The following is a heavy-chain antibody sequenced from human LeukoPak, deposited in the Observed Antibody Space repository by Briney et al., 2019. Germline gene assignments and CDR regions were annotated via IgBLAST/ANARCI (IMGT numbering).Heavy chain of an antibody. CDR2: IYSGGST. Sequence: GGSLRLSCAASGFTFSSYWMHWVRQAPGKGLEWVSIIYSGGSTYYADSVKGRFTISRDNSKNTLYLQMNSLRAEDTAVYYCARDISSGYYDAFDIWGQGTMVTVSS. CDR3: ARDISSGYYDAFDI. D-gene: IGHD3-22*01. J-gene: IGHJ3*02. V-gene: IGHV3-66*01. CDR1: GFTFSSYW.